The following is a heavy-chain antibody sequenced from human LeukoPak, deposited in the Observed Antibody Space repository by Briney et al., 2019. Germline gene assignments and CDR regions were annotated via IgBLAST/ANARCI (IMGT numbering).Heavy chain of an antibody. J-gene: IGHJ4*02. CDR3: ARAKWYDFWSGYPLDY. Sequence: ASVKVSCKASGYTFTGYYMHWVRQAPGQGLEWMGWINPNSGGTNYAQKFQGRVTMTRDASISTAYMELSRLRSDDTAVYYCARAKWYDFWSGYPLDYWGQGTLVTVSS. CDR2: INPNSGGT. CDR1: GYTFTGYY. D-gene: IGHD3-3*01. V-gene: IGHV1-2*02.